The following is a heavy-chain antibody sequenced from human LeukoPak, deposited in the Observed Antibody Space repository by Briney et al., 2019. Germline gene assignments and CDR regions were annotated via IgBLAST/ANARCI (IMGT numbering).Heavy chain of an antibody. CDR3: ARRFLEWFDAFDI. D-gene: IGHD3-3*01. Sequence: GGSLRLSCAASGFTFSSYAMSWVRQAPGKGLEWASAISGSGGSTYYADSVKGRFTISRDNSKNTLYLQMNSLRAEDTAVYYCARRFLEWFDAFDIWGQGTMVTVSS. CDR2: ISGSGGST. J-gene: IGHJ3*02. V-gene: IGHV3-23*01. CDR1: GFTFSSYA.